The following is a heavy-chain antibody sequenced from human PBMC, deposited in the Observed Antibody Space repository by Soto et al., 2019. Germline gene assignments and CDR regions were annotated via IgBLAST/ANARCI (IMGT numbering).Heavy chain of an antibody. J-gene: IGHJ4*02. D-gene: IGHD3-10*01. Sequence: PSETLSLTCTVSGGSTTSDYWSWIRQPPGKGLEWLGYIFHSLGAKYNPSLGSRGTISLDTSKNQLSLSLRSVTDADTAIYFCVRDPNGSGDYWRQGTLVTVS. CDR2: IFHSLGA. V-gene: IGHV4-59*01. CDR3: VRDPNGSGDY. CDR1: GGSTTSDY.